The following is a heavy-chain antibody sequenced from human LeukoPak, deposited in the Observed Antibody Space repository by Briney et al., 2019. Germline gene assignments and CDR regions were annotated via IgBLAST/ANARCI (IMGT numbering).Heavy chain of an antibody. CDR2: FHTSGHT. D-gene: IGHD1-26*01. Sequence: SETLSLTCTVSGGSISSYYWSWIRQPPGKGLEWMGHFHTSGHTSYNPSLKSRVTISVDTSKNQFSLKLSSVTAADTAVYYCARMVGWGARRYYYYYMDVWGKGTTVTISS. CDR1: GGSISSYY. J-gene: IGHJ6*03. V-gene: IGHV4-59*01. CDR3: ARMVGWGARRYYYYYMDV.